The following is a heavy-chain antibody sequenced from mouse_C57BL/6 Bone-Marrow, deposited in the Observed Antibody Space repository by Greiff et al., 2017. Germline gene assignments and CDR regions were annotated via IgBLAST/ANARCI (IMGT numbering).Heavy chain of an antibody. CDR3: ARDYGSSY. CDR1: GYSFTGYY. D-gene: IGHD1-1*01. CDR2: INPSTGGT. V-gene: IGHV1-42*01. J-gene: IGHJ2*01. Sequence: EVQLQQSGPELVKPGASVKISCKASGYSFTGYYMNWMKQSPEKSLEWIGEINPSTGGTTYNQTVKAKATLTVDKSSSTAYMQLKSLTSEDSAVYYCARDYGSSYWGQGTTLTVSS.